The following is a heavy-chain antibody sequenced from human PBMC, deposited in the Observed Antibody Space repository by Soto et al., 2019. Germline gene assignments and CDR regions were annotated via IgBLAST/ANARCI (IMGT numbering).Heavy chain of an antibody. Sequence: SVKVSCKASGGTFSSYAISWVRQAPGQGLEWMGGIIPIFGTANYAQKFQGRVTITADESTSTAYMELSSLRSEDTAVYYCASLAGERYYYYGMDVWGQGTTVTVSS. CDR1: GGTFSSYA. V-gene: IGHV1-69*13. D-gene: IGHD6-19*01. J-gene: IGHJ6*02. CDR3: ASLAGERYYYYGMDV. CDR2: IIPIFGTA.